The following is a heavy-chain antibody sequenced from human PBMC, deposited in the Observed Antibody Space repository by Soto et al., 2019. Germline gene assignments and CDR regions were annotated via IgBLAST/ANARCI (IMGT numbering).Heavy chain of an antibody. CDR3: ARDHSIASSGAWWLDP. J-gene: IGHJ5*02. CDR1: GYAFTNNY. CDR2: INPSGGNT. D-gene: IGHD6-13*01. V-gene: IGHV1-46*01. Sequence: ASVKVSCKASGYAFTNNYIHWVRRAPGQGLEWMGTINPSGGNTNYAQKFQGRVTMTRDTSTSTVYMELSSLTSEDTAVYYCARDHSIASSGAWWLDPWGQGTLVTVSS.